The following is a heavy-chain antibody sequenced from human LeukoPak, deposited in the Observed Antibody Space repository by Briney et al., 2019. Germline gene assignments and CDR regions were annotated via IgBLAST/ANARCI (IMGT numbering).Heavy chain of an antibody. CDR1: GFSSSSYG. D-gene: IGHD3-10*01. CDR3: AKGGGGYLDY. V-gene: IGHV3-23*01. J-gene: IGHJ4*02. Sequence: GGSLRLSCAASGFSSSSYGMSWVRQAPGKGXXXXSAIGPGGNTYYADSVKGRFTISRDNSKNTVYLQMNSLRAEDTEDTAVYYCAKGGGGYLDYWGQGALVIVSS. CDR2: IGPGGNT.